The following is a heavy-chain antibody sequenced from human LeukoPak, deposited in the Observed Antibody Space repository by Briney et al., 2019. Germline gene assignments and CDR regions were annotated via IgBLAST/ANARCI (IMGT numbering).Heavy chain of an antibody. CDR3: AKDGWFGDYNWFDP. J-gene: IGHJ5*02. D-gene: IGHD3-10*01. Sequence: GGSLRLSCAASGFTFSSYSMNWVRQAPGKGLEWVSYISSASNTIYYADSVKGRFTISRDNAKNSLYLQMNSLRAEDTAMYYCAKDGWFGDYNWFDPWGQGTLVTVSS. V-gene: IGHV3-48*01. CDR1: GFTFSSYS. CDR2: ISSASNTI.